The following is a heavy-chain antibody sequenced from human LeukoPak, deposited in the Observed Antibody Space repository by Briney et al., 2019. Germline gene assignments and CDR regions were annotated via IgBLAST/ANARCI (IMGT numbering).Heavy chain of an antibody. V-gene: IGHV1-69*13. CDR2: IIPIFGTA. CDR1: GGTFSSYA. J-gene: IGHJ4*02. Sequence: GASVKVSCKASGGTFSSYAISWVRQAPGQGLEWMGGIIPIFGTANYAQKFQGRVTITADESTSTAYLELSSLRSEDTAVYYCARGGGYCSSTSCYALDYWGQGTLVTVSS. CDR3: ARGGGYCSSTSCYALDY. D-gene: IGHD2-2*01.